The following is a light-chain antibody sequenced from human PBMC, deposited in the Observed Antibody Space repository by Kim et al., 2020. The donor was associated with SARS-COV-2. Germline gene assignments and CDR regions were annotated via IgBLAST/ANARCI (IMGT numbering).Light chain of an antibody. J-gene: IGLJ2*01. CDR3: QAWDSNTAV. CDR2: QDT. Sequence: SVSPGQTATITCSGDKLEDRYVCWFQQKPGQSPLLLISQDTKRPSGIPERFSGSNSGNTATLTISGTQATDEADYFCQAWDSNTAVFGGGTQLTVL. CDR1: KLEDRY. V-gene: IGLV3-1*01.